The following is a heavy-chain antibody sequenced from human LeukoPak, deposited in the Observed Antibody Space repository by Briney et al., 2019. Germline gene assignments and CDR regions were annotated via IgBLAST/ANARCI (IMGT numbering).Heavy chain of an antibody. J-gene: IGHJ3*02. Sequence: GESLKISCKGSGYSVTSYWIGWVRQMPGKGLEWMGIIYPGDSDTRYSPSFQGQVTISADKSISTAYLQWSSLKASDTAMYYCARLPISAMSAFDIWGQGTMVTVSS. CDR3: ARLPISAMSAFDI. D-gene: IGHD3-9*01. CDR1: GYSVTSYW. CDR2: IYPGDSDT. V-gene: IGHV5-51*01.